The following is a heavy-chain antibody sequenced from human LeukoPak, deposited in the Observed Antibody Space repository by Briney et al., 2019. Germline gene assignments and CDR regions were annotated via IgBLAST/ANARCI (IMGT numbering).Heavy chain of an antibody. J-gene: IGHJ4*02. V-gene: IGHV3-23*01. D-gene: IGHD3-22*01. Sequence: GGSLRLSCAASGFTFGSYAMSWVRQAPGKGLEWVSGIRGDGGSTYYADSVKGRFTISRDNAKNSVYLQMNSLRDEDTAVYYCVRVGDYYDSGGYQGFDYWGQGTLVTVSS. CDR3: VRVGDYYDSGGYQGFDY. CDR1: GFTFGSYA. CDR2: IRGDGGST.